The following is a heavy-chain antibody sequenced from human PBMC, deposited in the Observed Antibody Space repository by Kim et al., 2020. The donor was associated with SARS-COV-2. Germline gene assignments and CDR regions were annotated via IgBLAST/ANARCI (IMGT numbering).Heavy chain of an antibody. V-gene: IGHV3-48*02. CDR1: GFTFSRHS. CDR2: ISSRSNTI. J-gene: IGHJ4*01. D-gene: IGHD4-17*01. CDR3: ARGPTNDYGDSPEKQNY. Sequence: GGSLRLSCAASGFTFSRHSMNWVRQAPGKGLEWISYISSRSNTIYYADSVRGRLTSSRDNAKNSLYLQMTSLRDEDTAVYYCARGPTNDYGDSPEKQNY.